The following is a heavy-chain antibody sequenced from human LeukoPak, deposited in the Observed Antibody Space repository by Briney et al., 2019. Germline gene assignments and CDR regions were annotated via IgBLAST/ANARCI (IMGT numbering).Heavy chain of an antibody. D-gene: IGHD2-2*01. V-gene: IGHV3-43D*04. CDR1: GFTFDDYA. CDR2: ISWDGGST. J-gene: IGHJ4*02. Sequence: SGGSLRLSCAASGFTFDDYAMHWVRQAPGKGLEWVSLISWDGGSTYYADSVKGRFTISRDNSKTSLYLQMNSLRAEDTALYYCAKDHCSSTSCYADYWGQGTLVTVSS. CDR3: AKDHCSSTSCYADY.